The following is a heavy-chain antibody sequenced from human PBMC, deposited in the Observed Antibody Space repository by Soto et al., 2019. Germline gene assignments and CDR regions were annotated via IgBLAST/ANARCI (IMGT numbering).Heavy chain of an antibody. CDR1: GGTFSSYA. CDR2: IIPIFGTA. CDR3: ARRGYCSGGSCYGWFDP. J-gene: IGHJ5*02. Sequence: QVQLVQSGAEVKKPGSSVKVSCKASGGTFSSYAISWVRQAPGQGLEWMGGIIPIFGTANYAQKFQGRVTITADKSTSTDYMKLSSLRSEDTAVYYCARRGYCSGGSCYGWFDPWGQGTLVTVSS. D-gene: IGHD2-15*01. V-gene: IGHV1-69*06.